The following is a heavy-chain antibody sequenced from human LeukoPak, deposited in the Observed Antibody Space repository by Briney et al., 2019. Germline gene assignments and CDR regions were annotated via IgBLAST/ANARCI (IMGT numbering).Heavy chain of an antibody. CDR2: IIPIFGTA. Sequence: SVKVSSKASGGTFSSYAISWVGQAPGQGLEWMGGIIPIFGTANYAQKFQGRVTITADESTSTAYMELSSLRSEDTAVYYCARAPGGITMVREWYYYYYGMDVWGKGTTVTVSS. J-gene: IGHJ6*04. V-gene: IGHV1-69*13. CDR3: ARAPGGITMVREWYYYYYGMDV. D-gene: IGHD3-10*01. CDR1: GGTFSSYA.